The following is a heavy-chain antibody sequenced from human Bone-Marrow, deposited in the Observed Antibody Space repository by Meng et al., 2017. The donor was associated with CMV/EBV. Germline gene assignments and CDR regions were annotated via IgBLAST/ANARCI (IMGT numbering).Heavy chain of an antibody. Sequence: GAFSGYCWCLLRPPPGKGLGWIGDINHSGSTNYNPSLKSRVTISVDTSKNQFSLKLSSVTAADTAVYYCARGYCSSTSCRNYWYFDLWGRGTLVTVSS. CDR1: GAFSGYC. J-gene: IGHJ2*01. D-gene: IGHD2-2*01. V-gene: IGHV4-34*01. CDR2: INHSGST. CDR3: ARGYCSSTSCRNYWYFDL.